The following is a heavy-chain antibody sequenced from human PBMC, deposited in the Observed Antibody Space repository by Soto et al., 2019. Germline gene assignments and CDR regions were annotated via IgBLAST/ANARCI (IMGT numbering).Heavy chain of an antibody. Sequence: EVQLVESGGGLVQPGGSLRLSCAASRFTVSSNYMTWVRQAPGKGLEWVSVIYPGGTTYYADSVKGRFTISRDNSKNTLYLQMNGLRAEDTAVYYCASQRELLLWFDIWGQGTLVTVS. CDR3: ASQRELLLWFDI. J-gene: IGHJ5*02. CDR1: RFTVSSNY. V-gene: IGHV3-66*04. D-gene: IGHD3-22*01. CDR2: IYPGGTT.